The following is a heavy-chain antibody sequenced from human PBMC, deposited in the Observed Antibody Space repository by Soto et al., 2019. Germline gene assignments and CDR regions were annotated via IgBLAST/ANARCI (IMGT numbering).Heavy chain of an antibody. CDR1: GYTFTSYG. CDR2: ISAYNGNT. CDR3: ARDLIVGATPPYYFDY. J-gene: IGHJ4*02. Sequence: QVQLVQSGAEVKKPGASVKVSCKASGYTFTSYGISWVRQAPGQGLEWMGWISAYNGNTNYAQKLQGRVTMTTDTYRITAYTELRSLGSDDTAVYYCARDLIVGATPPYYFDYWGQGTLVTVSS. D-gene: IGHD1-26*01. V-gene: IGHV1-18*01.